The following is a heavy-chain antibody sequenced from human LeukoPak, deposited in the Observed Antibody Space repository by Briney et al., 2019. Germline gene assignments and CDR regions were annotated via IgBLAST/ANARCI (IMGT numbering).Heavy chain of an antibody. V-gene: IGHV4-59*08. J-gene: IGHJ6*02. CDR3: ASLDYYYHGMDV. CDR1: GGSISSYY. Sequence: SETLSLTCTVSGGSISSYYWSWIRQPPGKGLEWIGYIYYSGSTNYNPSLKSRVTISVDTSKNQFSLKLSSVTAADTAVYYCASLDYYYHGMDVWGQGTTVTVSS. CDR2: IYYSGST.